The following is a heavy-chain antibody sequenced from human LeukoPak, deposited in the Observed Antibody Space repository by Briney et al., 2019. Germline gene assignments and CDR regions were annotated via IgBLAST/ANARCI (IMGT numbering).Heavy chain of an antibody. Sequence: ASVKVSCKASGYTFTSYGISWVRQAPGQGLEWMGWISAYNGNTNYAQKLQGRVTMTTDTSTSTAYMELRSLRSDDTAVYYCARSRGMVVPAAMAGALRYWGQGTLVTVSS. CDR3: ARSRGMVVPAAMAGALRY. CDR1: GYTFTSYG. J-gene: IGHJ4*02. CDR2: ISAYNGNT. D-gene: IGHD2-2*01. V-gene: IGHV1-18*01.